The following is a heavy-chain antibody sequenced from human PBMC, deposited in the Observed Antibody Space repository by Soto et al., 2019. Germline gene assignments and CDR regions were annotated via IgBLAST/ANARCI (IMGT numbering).Heavy chain of an antibody. CDR3: ARVWGYCSGGSCYGAFLLDY. V-gene: IGHV1-18*01. J-gene: IGHJ4*02. CDR2: ISAYNGNT. Sequence: QVQLVQSGAEVKKPGASVKVSCKASGYTFTSYGISWVRQAPGQGLEWMGWISAYNGNTNYAQKLQGRVTMTTDTSXTPXYXALRSMRSDDTAVYYCARVWGYCSGGSCYGAFLLDYWGQGTLVTVSS. D-gene: IGHD2-15*01. CDR1: GYTFTSYG.